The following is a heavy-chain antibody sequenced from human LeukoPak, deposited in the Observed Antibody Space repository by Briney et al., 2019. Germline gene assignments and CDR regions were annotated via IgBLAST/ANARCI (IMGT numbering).Heavy chain of an antibody. CDR2: IYPGDSDT. D-gene: IGHD5-12*01. Sequence: RGESLKISCKGSGXSFTNYWIGWVRQMPGKGLEWMGIIYPGDSDTRYSPSFEGQGTISADKSVGTAYLQWSSLEASDSAMYYCARRDSGYEFFDYWGQGTLVTVPS. J-gene: IGHJ4*02. CDR1: GXSFTNYW. V-gene: IGHV5-51*01. CDR3: ARRDSGYEFFDY.